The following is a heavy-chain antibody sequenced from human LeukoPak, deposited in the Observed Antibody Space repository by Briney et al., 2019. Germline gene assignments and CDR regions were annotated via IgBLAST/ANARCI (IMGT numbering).Heavy chain of an antibody. CDR2: ISSSSSYI. Sequence: PGGSLRLSCAASGFTFSSYSMNWVRQAPGKGLEWVSSISSSSSYIYYADSVKGRFTISRDNAKNSLYLQMNSLRAEDTAVYYCASPGFPDFWSGYYVVIAKDAFDIWGQGTMVTVSS. CDR3: ASPGFPDFWSGYYVVIAKDAFDI. CDR1: GFTFSSYS. V-gene: IGHV3-21*01. D-gene: IGHD3-3*01. J-gene: IGHJ3*02.